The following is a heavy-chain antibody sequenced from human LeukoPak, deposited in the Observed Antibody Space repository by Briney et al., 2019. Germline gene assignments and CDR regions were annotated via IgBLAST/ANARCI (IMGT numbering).Heavy chain of an antibody. Sequence: GGSLRLSLAASGLTFSSSAMRWGRQAPGKGLEWVSAISGSGGSTYYANSVKSRFTISRDNSKNTLYLQMNSLRAEDTAVYYCAKGLAIALLTFLDYWGQGTLVTVPS. V-gene: IGHV3-23*01. J-gene: IGHJ4*02. CDR3: AKGLAIALLTFLDY. CDR2: ISGSGGST. D-gene: IGHD1-14*01. CDR1: GLTFSSSA.